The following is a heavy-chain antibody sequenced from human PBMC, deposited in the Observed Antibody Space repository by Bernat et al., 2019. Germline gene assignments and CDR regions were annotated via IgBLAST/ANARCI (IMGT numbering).Heavy chain of an antibody. D-gene: IGHD4-17*01. V-gene: IGHV3-33*01. Sequence: GGGVGQPGRSLGGSGAASGVACGSDGRDWVRQAPGRGREWVAVIWDDGSNKYYADAVKGRFTISRDNSKNTLYLRMNRPSAADTAVYYCARALQTTVVTPLYYWGQGTLVAVSS. CDR2: IWDDGSNK. CDR1: GVACGSDG. J-gene: IGHJ4*02. CDR3: ARALQTTVVTPLYY.